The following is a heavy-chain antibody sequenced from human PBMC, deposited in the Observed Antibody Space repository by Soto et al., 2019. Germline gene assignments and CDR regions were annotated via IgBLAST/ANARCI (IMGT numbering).Heavy chain of an antibody. Sequence: EVQLVESGGGLVKPGGSLRLSCAASGFIFSSYSLNWVRQAPGKGLEWVSSISSSSSFIYYADSVKGRFTISRDNTKKSLSLQMNSLRVDDTAVYFCAREGRYYVSGSYYNGDSFDYWGQGTLVTVSS. V-gene: IGHV3-21*01. J-gene: IGHJ4*02. D-gene: IGHD3-10*01. CDR3: AREGRYYVSGSYYNGDSFDY. CDR1: GFIFSSYS. CDR2: ISSSSSFI.